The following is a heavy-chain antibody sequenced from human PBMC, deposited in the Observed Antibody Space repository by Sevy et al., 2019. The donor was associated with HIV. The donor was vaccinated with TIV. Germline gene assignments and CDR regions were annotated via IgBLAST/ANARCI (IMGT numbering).Heavy chain of an antibody. CDR3: ATDNIVVAGWDFDY. V-gene: IGHV1-2*02. J-gene: IGHJ4*02. Sequence: ASVKVSCKASEYTFTGYYIHWVRQVPGQGLEWMGWINPNSGGTNYAQKFQGRVTMTRDTSISTAYMDLSSLKSDDTAVYYCATDNIVVAGWDFDYWGQGTLVTVSS. D-gene: IGHD6-19*01. CDR1: EYTFTGYY. CDR2: INPNSGGT.